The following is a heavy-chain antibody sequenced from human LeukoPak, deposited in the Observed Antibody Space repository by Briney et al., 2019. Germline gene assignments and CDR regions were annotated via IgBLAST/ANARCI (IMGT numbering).Heavy chain of an antibody. CDR1: GFTFSSYS. D-gene: IGHD3-22*01. CDR2: ISSSSSTI. J-gene: IGHJ3*02. CDR3: ARDTYYYDSSGDGYDAFDI. V-gene: IGHV3-48*04. Sequence: PGGSLRLSCAASGFTFSSYSMNWVRQAPGKGLDWVSYISSSSSTIYYADSVKGRFTISRDNAKNSLYLQMNSLRAEDTAVYYCARDTYYYDSSGDGYDAFDIWGQGTMVTVSS.